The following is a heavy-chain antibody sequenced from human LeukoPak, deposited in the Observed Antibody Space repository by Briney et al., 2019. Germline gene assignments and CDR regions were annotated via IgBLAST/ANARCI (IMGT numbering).Heavy chain of an antibody. D-gene: IGHD6-13*01. CDR3: ARVTLSNAAAAFNWFDP. CDR2: INPNSGGT. Sequence: ASVKVSCKASGYTCTGYYMHWVRQAPGQGLEWMGWINPNSGGTNYAQKFQGRVTMTRDTSISTAYMELSRLRSDDTAVYYCARVTLSNAAAAFNWFDPWGQGTLVTVSS. CDR1: GYTCTGYY. J-gene: IGHJ5*02. V-gene: IGHV1-2*02.